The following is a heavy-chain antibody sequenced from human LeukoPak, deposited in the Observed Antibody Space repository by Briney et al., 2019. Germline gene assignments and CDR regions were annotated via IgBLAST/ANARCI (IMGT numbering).Heavy chain of an antibody. V-gene: IGHV1-3*01. CDR1: GYTFTSYA. CDR2: INAGNGDT. D-gene: IGHD1-1*01. Sequence: ASVKVSCKASGYTFTSYAMHWVRRAPGQRLEWMGWINAGNGDTKYSQKFQGRVTIARDTSASTAYMELSSLRSEDTAVYYCARDRGGTGDFDYWGQGTLVTVSS. CDR3: ARDRGGTGDFDY. J-gene: IGHJ4*02.